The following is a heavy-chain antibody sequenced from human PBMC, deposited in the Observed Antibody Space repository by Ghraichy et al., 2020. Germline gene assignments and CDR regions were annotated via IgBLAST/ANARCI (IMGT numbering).Heavy chain of an antibody. D-gene: IGHD3-22*01. Sequence: SQTLSLTCTVSGGSITSNYWNWLRQPPGKALEWIGYIYYSGSTKYNPSLKSRVTMSVDTSRNQFSLKLYSVTAADTAVYYWARGYYDSSGYSAPFDYWGQGTRVTISP. V-gene: IGHV4-59*01. CDR1: GGSITSNY. J-gene: IGHJ4*02. CDR2: IYYSGST. CDR3: ARGYYDSSGYSAPFDY.